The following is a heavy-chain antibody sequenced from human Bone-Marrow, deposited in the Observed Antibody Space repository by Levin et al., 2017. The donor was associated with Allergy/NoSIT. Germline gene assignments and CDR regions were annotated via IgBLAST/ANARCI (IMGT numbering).Heavy chain of an antibody. D-gene: IGHD3-10*01. CDR3: ARAGYYGSGGSLARFDY. CDR1: GFTFSSYA. V-gene: IGHV3-23*01. Sequence: PGGSLRLSCAASGFTFSSYAMSWVRQAPGKGLEWVSAISGSGGSTYYADSVKGRFTISRDNSKNTLYLQMNSLRAEDTAVYYCARAGYYGSGGSLARFDYWGQGTLVTVSS. J-gene: IGHJ4*02. CDR2: ISGSGGST.